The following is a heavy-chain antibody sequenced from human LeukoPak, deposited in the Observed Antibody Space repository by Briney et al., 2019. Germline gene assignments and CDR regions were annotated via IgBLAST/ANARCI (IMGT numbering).Heavy chain of an antibody. Sequence: GASVKVSCKASGYTFTSYDINWVRQATGQGLEWMGWMNPNSANTGYAQKFQGRVTMTRNTSISTAYMELSSLRSEDTAVYYCARGIYTYGLPPFDPWGQGTLVTVSS. D-gene: IGHD5-18*01. V-gene: IGHV1-8*01. CDR3: ARGIYTYGLPPFDP. CDR2: MNPNSANT. CDR1: GYTFTSYD. J-gene: IGHJ5*02.